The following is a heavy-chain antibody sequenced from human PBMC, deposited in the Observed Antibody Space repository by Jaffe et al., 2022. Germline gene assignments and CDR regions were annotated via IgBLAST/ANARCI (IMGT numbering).Heavy chain of an antibody. CDR1: GFTFSSYG. CDR3: AKASYYDFWSGYYIDY. CDR2: IRYDGSNK. Sequence: QVQLVESGGGVVQPGGSLRLSCAASGFTFSSYGMHWVRQAPGKGLEWVAFIRYDGSNKYYADSVKGRFTISRDNSKNTLYLQMNSLRAEDTAVYYCAKASYYDFWSGYYIDYWGQGTLVTVSS. J-gene: IGHJ4*02. V-gene: IGHV3-30*02. D-gene: IGHD3-3*01.